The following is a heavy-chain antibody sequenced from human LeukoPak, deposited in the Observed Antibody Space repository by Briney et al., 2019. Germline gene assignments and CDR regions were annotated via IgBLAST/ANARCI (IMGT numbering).Heavy chain of an antibody. CDR2: ISGSGGST. D-gene: IGHD4-17*01. Sequence: GGSLRLSCAASGFTFSSYGMHWVRQAPGKGLEWVSAISGSGGSTYYADSVKGRFTISRDNSKNTLYLQMNSLRADDTAVYYCAKRAVTTFVGLRLTDYYFDYWGQGTLVTVSS. V-gene: IGHV3-23*01. CDR3: AKRAVTTFVGLRLTDYYFDY. CDR1: GFTFSSYG. J-gene: IGHJ4*02.